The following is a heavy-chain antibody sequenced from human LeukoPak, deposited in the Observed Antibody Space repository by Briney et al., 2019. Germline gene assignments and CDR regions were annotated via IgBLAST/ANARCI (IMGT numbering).Heavy chain of an antibody. Sequence: ASVKVSCKASGCTFTSYAMHWVRRAPGQRLEWMGWINAGNGNTKYSQEFQGRVTITRDTSASTAYMELSSLRSEDMAVYYCARVWFGDLGPSDSWGQGTLVTVSS. CDR3: ARVWFGDLGPSDS. V-gene: IGHV1-3*03. CDR2: INAGNGNT. D-gene: IGHD3-10*01. J-gene: IGHJ4*02. CDR1: GCTFTSYA.